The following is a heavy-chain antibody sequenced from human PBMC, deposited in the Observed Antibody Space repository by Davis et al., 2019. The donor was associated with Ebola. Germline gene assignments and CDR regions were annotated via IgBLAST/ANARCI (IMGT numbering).Heavy chain of an antibody. CDR2: MNPNSGNT. J-gene: IGHJ4*02. CDR3: ATDLWEKQEMGGIFDY. Sequence: ASVKVSCKASGYTFTSYYMHWVRQAPGQGLEWMGWMNPNSGNTGYAQKFQGRVTITRNTSISTAYMELSSLRSEDTAVYYCATDLWEKQEMGGIFDYWAQGTLVTVSS. D-gene: IGHD1-26*01. CDR1: GYTFTSYY. V-gene: IGHV1-8*03.